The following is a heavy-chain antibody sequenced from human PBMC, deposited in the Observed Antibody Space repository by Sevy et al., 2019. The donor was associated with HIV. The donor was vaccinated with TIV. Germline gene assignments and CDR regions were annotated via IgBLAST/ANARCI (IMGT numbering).Heavy chain of an antibody. J-gene: IGHJ6*04. CDR3: ATFLHYEFWSGPYSGMDV. CDR1: GFTFRSYA. Sequence: GGSLRLSCAASGFTFRSYAMSWVRQAPGKGLEWVSAISGSGGYTYYADSVKGRFTISRDNSKNTLYLQMHTLGAEDTAVYYCATFLHYEFWSGPYSGMDVWGKGTTVTVSS. CDR2: ISGSGGYT. D-gene: IGHD3-3*01. V-gene: IGHV3-23*01.